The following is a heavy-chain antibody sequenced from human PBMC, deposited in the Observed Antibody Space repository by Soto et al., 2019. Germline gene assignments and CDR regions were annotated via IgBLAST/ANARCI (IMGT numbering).Heavy chain of an antibody. CDR3: ARSRCSGGVEYNMDV. V-gene: IGHV3-74*01. D-gene: IGHD3-16*01. J-gene: IGHJ6*02. Sequence: EVQLVESGGGLVQPGGSLRLSCAASGFTFSSYWMHWVRQGPGEGLVWVSRIMSDGSGTTYADSVKGRFTISRDNAKNTLYLQMNSLRAEDTAVYHCARSRCSGGVEYNMDVWGQGTTVTVSS. CDR1: GFTFSSYW. CDR2: IMSDGSGT.